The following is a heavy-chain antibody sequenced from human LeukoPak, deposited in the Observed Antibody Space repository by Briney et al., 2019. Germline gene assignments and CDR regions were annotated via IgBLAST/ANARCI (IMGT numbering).Heavy chain of an antibody. CDR2: IKQDGSEK. D-gene: IGHD3-22*01. Sequence: GGSLRLSCAASGFTVSSNEMSWVRQAPGKGLEWVANIKQDGSEKYYVDSVKGRFTISRDNAKNSLYLQMNSLRAEDTAVYYCARDWYYYDSSGLDYWGQGTLVTVSS. CDR1: GFTVSSNE. V-gene: IGHV3-7*01. CDR3: ARDWYYYDSSGLDY. J-gene: IGHJ4*02.